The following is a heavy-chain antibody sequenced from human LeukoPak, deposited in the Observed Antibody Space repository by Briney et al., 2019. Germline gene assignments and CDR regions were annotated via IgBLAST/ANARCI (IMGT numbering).Heavy chain of an antibody. CDR1: AGSVSSGSYY. V-gene: IGHV4-61*01. J-gene: IGHJ6*02. CDR3: ARDRGGYFDWLSSDYYYYYGMDV. CDR2: IYYSGST. Sequence: PSQTLSLTCTVSAGSVSSGSYYWSWIRQPPGKGLEWIGYIYYSGSTNYHPSLKSRVTISVDTSKNQFSLKLSSVTAADTAVYYCARDRGGYFDWLSSDYYYYYGMDVWGQGTTVTVSS. D-gene: IGHD3-9*01.